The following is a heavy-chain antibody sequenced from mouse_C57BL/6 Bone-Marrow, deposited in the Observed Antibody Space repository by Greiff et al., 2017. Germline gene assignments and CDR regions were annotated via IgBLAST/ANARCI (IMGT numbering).Heavy chain of an antibody. CDR2: IGPGSGST. CDR1: GYTFTDYY. J-gene: IGHJ2*01. D-gene: IGHD2-5*01. V-gene: IGHV1-77*01. CDR3: ARRTYYSNYYFDY. Sequence: LNASGAELVQPGASVKISCKASGYTFTDYYINWVKQRPGQGLEWIGKIGPGSGSTYYNEKFKGKATLTADKSSSTAYMQLSSLTSEDSAVYFCARRTYYSNYYFDYWGQGTTLTVSS.